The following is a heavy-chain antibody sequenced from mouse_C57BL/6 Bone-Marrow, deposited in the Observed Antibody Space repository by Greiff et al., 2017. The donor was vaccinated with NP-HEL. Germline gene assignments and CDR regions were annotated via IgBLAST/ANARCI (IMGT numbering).Heavy chain of an antibody. Sequence: QVHVKQPGAELVKPGASVKLSCKASGYTFTSYWMHWVKQRPGQGLEWIGMIHPNSGSTNYNEKFKSKATLTVDKSSSTAYMQLSSLTSEDSAVYYCARALYYGSSYDYWGQGTTLTVSS. D-gene: IGHD1-1*01. J-gene: IGHJ2*01. CDR1: GYTFTSYW. CDR2: IHPNSGST. V-gene: IGHV1-64*01. CDR3: ARALYYGSSYDY.